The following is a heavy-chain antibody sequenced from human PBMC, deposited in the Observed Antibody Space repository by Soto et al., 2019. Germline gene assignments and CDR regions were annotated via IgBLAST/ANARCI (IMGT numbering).Heavy chain of an antibody. Sequence: PGESLKISCKGSGYNFIRHWISWVRQMPGKGLERMGWIDPNGSYTRYSPSVEGHASITAEESNRLVYLSWSRPKATHPPLDSRLRPRAQWSTRGDDFDSWGQGTPVTVSS. CDR3: LRPRAQWSTRGDDFDS. D-gene: IGHD2-21*02. CDR1: GYNFIRHW. CDR2: IDPNGSYT. J-gene: IGHJ4*02. V-gene: IGHV5-10-1*01.